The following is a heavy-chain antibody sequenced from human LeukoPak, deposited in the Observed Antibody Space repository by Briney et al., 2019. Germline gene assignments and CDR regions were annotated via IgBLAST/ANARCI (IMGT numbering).Heavy chain of an antibody. V-gene: IGHV1-18*01. J-gene: IGHJ4*02. Sequence: ASVKVSCEASSYTFTSYGISGVRQAPGQGLECVVGVSVYNDNKNYEQNLHGTVTMTHDTCTSTHYMDLRSLKSDDTAVYCCARGVAGEPYYFDYWGQGTLVTVSS. CDR1: SYTFTSYG. D-gene: IGHD3-10*01. CDR3: ARGVAGEPYYFDY. CDR2: VSVYNDNK.